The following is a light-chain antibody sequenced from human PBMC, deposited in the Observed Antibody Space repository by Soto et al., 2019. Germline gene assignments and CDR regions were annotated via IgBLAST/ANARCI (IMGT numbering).Light chain of an antibody. Sequence: ILLTQSPSSLSASVGDRVTITCRASQGIDTSLAWYQQKPGKAPKLLIYAPSNFQSGVPSRFSGSGSGTHFTLTISSLQPEDFATYYCQQYDNWAQFTFGPGTKVDIK. V-gene: IGKV1-9*01. CDR1: QGIDTS. CDR2: APS. J-gene: IGKJ3*01. CDR3: QQYDNWAQFT.